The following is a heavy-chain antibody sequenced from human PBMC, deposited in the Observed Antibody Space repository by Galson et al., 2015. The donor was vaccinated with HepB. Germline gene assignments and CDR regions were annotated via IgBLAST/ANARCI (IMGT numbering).Heavy chain of an antibody. V-gene: IGHV3-15*01. CDR3: TTDSRRSGWYKVAFDI. D-gene: IGHD6-19*01. CDR1: GFTFSNAW. J-gene: IGHJ3*02. CDR2: IKSKTDGGTT. Sequence: SLRLSCAASGFTFSNAWMSWVRQAPGKGLEWVGRIKSKTDGGTTDYAAPVKGRFTISRDDSKNTLYLQMNSLKTEDTAVYYCTTDSRRSGWYKVAFDIWGQGTMVTVSS.